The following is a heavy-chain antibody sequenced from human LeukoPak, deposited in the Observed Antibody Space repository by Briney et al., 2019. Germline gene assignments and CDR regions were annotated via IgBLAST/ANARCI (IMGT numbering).Heavy chain of an antibody. V-gene: IGHV1-8*01. Sequence: ASVKVSRKASGYTFTSYDINWVRQATGQGLEWMGWMNPNSGNTGYAQKFQGRVTMTRNTSISTAYMELSSLRSEDTAVYYCARAYSRPRGYYYYGMDVWGQGTTVTVSS. CDR3: ARAYSRPRGYYYYGMDV. CDR2: MNPNSGNT. J-gene: IGHJ6*02. CDR1: GYTFTSYD. D-gene: IGHD4-11*01.